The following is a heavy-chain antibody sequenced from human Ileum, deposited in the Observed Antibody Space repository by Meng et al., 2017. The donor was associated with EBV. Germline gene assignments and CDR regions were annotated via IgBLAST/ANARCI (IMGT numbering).Heavy chain of an antibody. CDR2: IYHTGST. J-gene: IGHJ4*02. D-gene: IGHD6-6*01. V-gene: IGHV4-4*02. Sequence: QVHLQESGPGLVRPSETLSVTCTVSGDSMRGPNWWHWVRQAPGGGLEWIGEIYHTGSTNYNPSLKSRVSMSVDQSRNQFSMRLTSVTAADTAVYFCAREVSNSSSWGSFDYWGQGALVTVSS. CDR1: GDSMRGPNW. CDR3: AREVSNSSSWGSFDY.